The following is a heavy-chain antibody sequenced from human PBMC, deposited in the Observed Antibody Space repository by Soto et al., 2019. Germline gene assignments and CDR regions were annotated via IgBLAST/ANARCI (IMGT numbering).Heavy chain of an antibody. CDR3: ARENTRLRYYYYGMDV. D-gene: IGHD5-12*01. CDR1: GYTFTSYA. CDR2: INAGNGNT. J-gene: IGHJ6*02. Sequence: ASVEVSCKASGYTFTSYAMHWVRQAPGQRLEWMGWINAGNGNTKYSQKFQGRVTITRDTSASTAYMELSSLRSEDTAVYYCARENTRLRYYYYGMDVWGHGTSVTASS. V-gene: IGHV1-3*01.